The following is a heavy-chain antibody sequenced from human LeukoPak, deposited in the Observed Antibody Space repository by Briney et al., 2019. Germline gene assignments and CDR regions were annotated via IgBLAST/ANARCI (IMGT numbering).Heavy chain of an antibody. V-gene: IGHV1-2*02. CDR2: INGYSGDT. Sequence: ASVKVSCKASGYTFTNYYMHWVRQAPGQGLEWMGWINGYSGDTNYPQKFQGRVTMTRDTSIRTAYMELRRLRSDDTAVYYCARRGHGAGSYEDYWGQGTLLTVSP. J-gene: IGHJ4*02. CDR1: GYTFTNYY. D-gene: IGHD3-10*01. CDR3: ARRGHGAGSYEDY.